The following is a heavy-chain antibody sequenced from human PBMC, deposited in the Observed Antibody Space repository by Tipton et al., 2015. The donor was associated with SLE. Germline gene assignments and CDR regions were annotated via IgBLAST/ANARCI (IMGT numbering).Heavy chain of an antibody. J-gene: IGHJ6*03. CDR2: ISGGAGGT. CDR3: AREGPSWYYYYYMDV. Sequence: SLRLSCAASGFTFSTYAMTWVRQAPGKGLEWVSAISGGAGGTYYADSVKGRFTISRDNAKNSLYLQVNSLRAEDTAVYYCAREGPSWYYYYYMDVWGKGTTVTVSS. V-gene: IGHV3-23*01. D-gene: IGHD2-15*01. CDR1: GFTFSTYA.